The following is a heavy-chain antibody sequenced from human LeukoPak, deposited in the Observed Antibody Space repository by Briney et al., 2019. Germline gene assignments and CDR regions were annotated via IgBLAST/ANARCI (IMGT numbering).Heavy chain of an antibody. Sequence: GGSLRLSCAASGFTFSSYAMSWVRQAPGKGLEWVSGITWNGGITAYADSVKGRFTTSRDNAKNSLYLQMNSLRAEDTALYYCARDGPVAGVELDQWGQGTLVTVSS. CDR1: GFTFSSYA. J-gene: IGHJ4*02. D-gene: IGHD6-19*01. CDR2: ITWNGGIT. V-gene: IGHV3-20*04. CDR3: ARDGPVAGVELDQ.